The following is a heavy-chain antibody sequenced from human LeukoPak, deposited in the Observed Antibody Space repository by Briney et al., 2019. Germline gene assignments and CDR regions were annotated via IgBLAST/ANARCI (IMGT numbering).Heavy chain of an antibody. CDR3: ATYYDSRGYRFDY. V-gene: IGHV4-4*02. J-gene: IGHJ4*02. CDR2: VYHSGST. Sequence: SETLSLTCAVSGGPISSTNWWSWVRQPPGKGLEWIGEVYHSGSTNYNAALKSRVTISVDKSKNQFSLELNSVTAADTAVYYCATYYDSRGYRFDYWGQGTLVTVSS. CDR1: GGPISSTNW. D-gene: IGHD3-22*01.